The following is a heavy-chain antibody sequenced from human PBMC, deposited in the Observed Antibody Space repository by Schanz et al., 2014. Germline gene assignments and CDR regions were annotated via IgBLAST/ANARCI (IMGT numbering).Heavy chain of an antibody. CDR2: MNPNSGDT. CDR3: ARVSMEFERGKSYYYYMDV. V-gene: IGHV1-8*01. J-gene: IGHJ6*03. CDR1: GYTFISYG. D-gene: IGHD3-10*01. Sequence: QVQLVQSGAEVRKPGASVKVSCKASGYTFISYGISWVRQAPGQGLEWMGWMNPNSGDTGYPRKSQDRVTMTRNTSISTAYMELNSLTSEDTAVYYCARVSMEFERGKSYYYYMDVWGRGTTVTVSS.